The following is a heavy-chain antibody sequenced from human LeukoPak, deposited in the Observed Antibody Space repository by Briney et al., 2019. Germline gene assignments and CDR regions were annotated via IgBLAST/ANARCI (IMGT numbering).Heavy chain of an antibody. V-gene: IGHV3-74*01. J-gene: IGHJ6*02. CDR2: IKSDGIST. CDR1: GFTFNIYW. Sequence: GGSLRLSCAASGFTFNIYWMHWVRQAPVKGLVWVARIKSDGISTSYADSVKGRFTISRDNAKNTLYLQVNSLRGEDTAVYYCTRDKNYAMDVWGQGTTVTVSS. CDR3: TRDKNYAMDV.